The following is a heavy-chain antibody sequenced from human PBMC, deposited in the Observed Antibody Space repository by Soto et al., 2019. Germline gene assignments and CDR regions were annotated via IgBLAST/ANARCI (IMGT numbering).Heavy chain of an antibody. Sequence: SETLSLTCTVSGGSISSYYWSWIRQPPGKGLEWIGYIYYSGSTNYNPSLKSRVTISVDTSKNQFSLKLSSVTAADTAVYYCGRGVLLWFGELSGMDVWGQGTTVTVSS. D-gene: IGHD3-10*01. CDR3: GRGVLLWFGELSGMDV. V-gene: IGHV4-59*01. J-gene: IGHJ6*02. CDR1: GGSISSYY. CDR2: IYYSGST.